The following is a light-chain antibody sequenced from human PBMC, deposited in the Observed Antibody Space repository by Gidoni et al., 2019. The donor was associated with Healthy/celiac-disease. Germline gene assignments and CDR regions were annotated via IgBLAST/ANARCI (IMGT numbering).Light chain of an antibody. CDR1: QSVSSN. CDR3: QQYNNWPRT. Sequence: ELVMPQSPATLSVSPGERATLSCRASQSVSSNLAWYQQKPGQAPRLLIYGASTRATGIPARFSGSGSGTEFTLNISSLQSEDVAVYYCQQYNNWPRTFGQGTKVEIK. V-gene: IGKV3-15*01. CDR2: GAS. J-gene: IGKJ1*01.